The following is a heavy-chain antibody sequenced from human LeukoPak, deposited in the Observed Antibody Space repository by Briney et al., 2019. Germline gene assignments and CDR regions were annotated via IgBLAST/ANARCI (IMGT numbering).Heavy chain of an antibody. CDR1: GGTFSSYA. CDR2: IIPIFGTA. D-gene: IGHD3-22*01. J-gene: IGHJ4*02. V-gene: IGHV1-69*13. CDR3: ARGGDSSGYYFDY. Sequence: SVTVSCKASGGTFSSYAISWVRQAPGQGLERMGGIIPIFGTANYAQKFQGRVTITADESTSTAYMELSSLRSEDTAVYYCARGGDSSGYYFDYWGQGTLVTVSS.